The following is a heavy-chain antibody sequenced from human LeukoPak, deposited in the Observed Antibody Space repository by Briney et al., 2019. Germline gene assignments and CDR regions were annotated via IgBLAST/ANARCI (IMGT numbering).Heavy chain of an antibody. CDR1: GYTFTSYA. CDR2: INTNTGNP. CDR3: ARGGGQFYYGSGSYSHYYMDV. Sequence: WASVKVSCKASGYTFTSYAMNWVRQAPGQGLEWMGWINTNTGNPTYAQGFTGRFVFSLDTSVSTVSTAYLQLSSLKAEDTAVYYCARGGGQFYYGSGSYSHYYMDVWGKGTTVTVSS. J-gene: IGHJ6*03. D-gene: IGHD3-10*01. V-gene: IGHV7-4-1*02.